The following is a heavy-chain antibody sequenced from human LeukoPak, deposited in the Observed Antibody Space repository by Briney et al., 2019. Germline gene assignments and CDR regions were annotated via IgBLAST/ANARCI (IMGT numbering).Heavy chain of an antibody. J-gene: IGHJ5*02. Sequence: ASVKVSCKASGYTFTSYGFSWVRQAPGQGLEWMGWISAYDSNTNYAQKLQGRVSMTTDTSTSTAYMELRSLKSDDTAVYYCARTTMLRGVSWFDPWGQGTLVTVSS. CDR3: ARTTMLRGVSWFDP. CDR2: ISAYDSNT. V-gene: IGHV1-18*01. D-gene: IGHD3-10*01. CDR1: GYTFTSYG.